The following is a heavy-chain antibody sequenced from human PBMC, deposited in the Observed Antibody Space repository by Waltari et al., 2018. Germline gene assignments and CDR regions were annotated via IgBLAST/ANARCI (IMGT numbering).Heavy chain of an antibody. CDR1: GFTFSSYS. J-gene: IGHJ6*02. CDR3: ARGSEDYYYGMDV. CDR2: ISSSSSTI. Sequence: EVQLVESGGGLVQPGGSLRLSCAASGFTFSSYSMNWVRQAPGKGLEWVSYISSSSSTIYYADSVKGRFTISRDNAKNSLYLQMNSLRAEDTAVYYCARGSEDYYYGMDVWGQGTTVTVSS. V-gene: IGHV3-48*04.